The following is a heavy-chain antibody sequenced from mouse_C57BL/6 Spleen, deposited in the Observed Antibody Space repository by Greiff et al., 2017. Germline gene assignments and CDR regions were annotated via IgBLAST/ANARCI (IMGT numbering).Heavy chain of an antibody. D-gene: IGHD1-1*02. V-gene: IGHV1-69*01. CDR3: ARDGGNYLFDY. CDR1: GYTFTSYW. Sequence: QVQLKQPGAELVMPGASVKLSCKASGYTFTSYWMHWVKQRPGQGLEWIGEIDPSDSYTNYNQKCKGKSTLTVDKSSRTAYMQVSSLTSEDSAVYYCARDGGNYLFDYWGQGTTLTVSS. CDR2: IDPSDSYT. J-gene: IGHJ2*01.